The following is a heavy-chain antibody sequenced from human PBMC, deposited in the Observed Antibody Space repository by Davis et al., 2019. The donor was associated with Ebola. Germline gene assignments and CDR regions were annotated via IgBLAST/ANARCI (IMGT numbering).Heavy chain of an antibody. V-gene: IGHV4-34*01. Sequence: PSETLSLTCAVYGGSFSGYYWSWIRQPPGKGLEWIGEINHSGSTNYNPSLKSRVTISVDTSKNQFSLKLSSVTAADTAVYYCARGLGKDYYYYMDVWGKGTTVTVSS. J-gene: IGHJ6*03. CDR2: INHSGST. D-gene: IGHD6-13*01. CDR3: ARGLGKDYYYYMDV. CDR1: GGSFSGYY.